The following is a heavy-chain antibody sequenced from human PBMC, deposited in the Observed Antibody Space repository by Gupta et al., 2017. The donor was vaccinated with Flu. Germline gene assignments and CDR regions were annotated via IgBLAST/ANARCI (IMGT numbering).Heavy chain of an antibody. CDR2: MNPNSGNT. Sequence: QVQLVQSGAEVEKPGASVKVSCKASGYTFMSYDINWVRQATGQGLEWMGWMNPNSGNTVYAQKFQGRVTLSKNISISTVYMELSSLRSEDTAVYYCARGAYGNSDYGMDVWGQGSTVTVSS. CDR1: GYTFMSYD. CDR3: ARGAYGNSDYGMDV. D-gene: IGHD4-17*01. V-gene: IGHV1-8*01. J-gene: IGHJ6*02.